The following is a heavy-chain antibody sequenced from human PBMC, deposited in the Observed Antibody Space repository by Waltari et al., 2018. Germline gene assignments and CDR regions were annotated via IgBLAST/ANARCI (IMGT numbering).Heavy chain of an antibody. CDR1: AFTFSSYW. Sequence: EVQLVESGGGLVQPGGSLRLSCAASAFTFSSYWMRWVRQAPGKGLEWVANIKQDGSEKYYVDSVKGRFTISRDNAKNSLYLQMNSLRAEDTAVYYCARGPSSSIIYWGQGTLVTVSS. V-gene: IGHV3-7*01. CDR3: ARGPSSSIIY. CDR2: IKQDGSEK. D-gene: IGHD6-6*01. J-gene: IGHJ4*02.